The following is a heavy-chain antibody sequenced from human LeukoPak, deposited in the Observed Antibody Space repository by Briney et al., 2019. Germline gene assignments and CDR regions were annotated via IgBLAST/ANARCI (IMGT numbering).Heavy chain of an antibody. CDR3: ARVPYSTAFDY. Sequence: GASVKLSCKTSGYTFTGSYLHWVRQAPRQGLEWMGWINPNSGDTNYAQKFQARVTMTTFTSISTAYMELSSLRSDDTAIYYCARVPYSTAFDYWGLGTLVTVSS. V-gene: IGHV1-2*02. J-gene: IGHJ4*02. D-gene: IGHD6-13*01. CDR1: GYTFTGSY. CDR2: INPNSGDT.